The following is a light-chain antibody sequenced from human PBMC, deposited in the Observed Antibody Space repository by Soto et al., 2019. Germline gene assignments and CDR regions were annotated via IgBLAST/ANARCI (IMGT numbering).Light chain of an antibody. CDR3: SSYTSSSTLVV. V-gene: IGLV2-14*03. CDR1: SSVVGAYNY. J-gene: IGLJ2*01. Sequence: QSALTQPASVSGSPGQSITISCTGTSSVVGAYNYVSWYQQHPGKAPKLMIYDVSHRPSGVSNRFSGSKSGNTASLTISGLQAEDEADYYCSSYTSSSTLVVFGGGTKLTVL. CDR2: DVS.